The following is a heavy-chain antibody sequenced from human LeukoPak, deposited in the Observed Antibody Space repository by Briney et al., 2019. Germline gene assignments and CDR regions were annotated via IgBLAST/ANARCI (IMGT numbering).Heavy chain of an antibody. Sequence: SETLSLTCTVSGYSISSGYYWGWIRQPPGKGLEWIGSIYHSGSTYYNPSLKSRVTISVDTSKNQFSLKLSSVTAADTAVYYCARGRGGATLAARDRIYYYYYMDVWGKGTTVTVSS. D-gene: IGHD1-26*01. CDR2: IYHSGST. V-gene: IGHV4-38-2*02. J-gene: IGHJ6*03. CDR1: GYSISSGYY. CDR3: ARGRGGATLAARDRIYYYYYMDV.